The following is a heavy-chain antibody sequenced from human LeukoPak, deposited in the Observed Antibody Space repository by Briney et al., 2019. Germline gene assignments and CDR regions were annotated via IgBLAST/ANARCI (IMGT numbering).Heavy chain of an antibody. Sequence: GGSLRLSCAASGFTFSSYSMNWVRQAPGKGLEWVSYISSSSSTIYYADSVKGRFTISRDNAKNSLYLQMNSLRDEDTAVYYCARGGREARPPTAPYYYYYYMDVWGKGTTVTVSS. CDR1: GFTFSSYS. J-gene: IGHJ6*03. CDR2: ISSSSSTI. D-gene: IGHD6-6*01. V-gene: IGHV3-48*02. CDR3: ARGGREARPPTAPYYYYYYMDV.